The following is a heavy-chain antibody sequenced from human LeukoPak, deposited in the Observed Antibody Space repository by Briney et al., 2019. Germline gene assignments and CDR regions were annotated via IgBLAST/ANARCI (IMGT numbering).Heavy chain of an antibody. CDR2: IHPGDSDI. V-gene: IGHV5-51*01. J-gene: IGHJ6*03. CDR3: ARHKDEDYFYYMDV. Sequence: GESLKISCQGFGYTFTTYWIGWGRQMPGKGLEWMGIIHPGDSDIKYSPSFRGQVTISADRAISTAYLRWSSLKASDTATYYCARHKDEDYFYYMDVWAKGTTVTVSS. CDR1: GYTFTTYW.